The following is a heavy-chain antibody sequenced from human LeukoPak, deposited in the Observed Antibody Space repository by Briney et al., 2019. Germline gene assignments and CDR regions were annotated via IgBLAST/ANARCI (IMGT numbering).Heavy chain of an antibody. CDR1: GYNFISYY. CDR3: ARHADLLAAAGPKGWFDP. CDR2: INPSGGST. Sequence: ASVKVSCKASGYNFISYYMHWVRQAPGQGLEWMGIINPSGGSTSYAQKFQDRVTMTRDTSTSTVYMELSSLKSEDTAVYYCARHADLLAAAGPKGWFDPWGQGTLVTVSS. V-gene: IGHV1-46*01. D-gene: IGHD6-13*01. J-gene: IGHJ5*02.